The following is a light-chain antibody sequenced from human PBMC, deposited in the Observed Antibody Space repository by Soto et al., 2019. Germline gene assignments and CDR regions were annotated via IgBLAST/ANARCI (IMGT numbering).Light chain of an antibody. J-gene: IGKJ2*01. CDR3: QQYNSYSYT. Sequence: DIQMTQSPSILSASVGDRFTITCRASQSVSSWLAWYQQKPGKAPKLLIHDASSLESGVPSRFSGSGSGTEFTLTISSLQPDDFATYYCQQYNSYSYTFGQGTKVDIK. CDR2: DAS. V-gene: IGKV1-5*01. CDR1: QSVSSW.